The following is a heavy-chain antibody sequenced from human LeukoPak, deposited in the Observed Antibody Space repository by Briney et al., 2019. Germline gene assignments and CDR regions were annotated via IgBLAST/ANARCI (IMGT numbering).Heavy chain of an antibody. V-gene: IGHV3-48*01. Sequence: QPGGSLRLSCAASGFTFSSYSMNWVRQAPGKGLEWVSYIGAAGSTIYYADSVKGRFTISRDNAKNSLYLQMNSLRAEDTAVYYCARDSTPYDSSGYCYDYWGQGTLVTVSS. CDR1: GFTFSSYS. J-gene: IGHJ4*02. CDR2: IGAAGSTI. CDR3: ARDSTPYDSSGYCYDY. D-gene: IGHD3-22*01.